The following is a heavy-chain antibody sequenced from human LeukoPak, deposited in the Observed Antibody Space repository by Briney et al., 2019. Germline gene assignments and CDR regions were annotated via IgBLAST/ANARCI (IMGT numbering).Heavy chain of an antibody. Sequence: PGGSLRLSCAASGFTFIDAWITSVRQAPGKGLEWVDPMKSKKHGGTTDYGAPVKGRFSISRDDSNNTLYAKKNSLKTEDTALYHCTTEDGWHGYWGQGTLVTVSS. V-gene: IGHV3-15*01. CDR3: TTEDGWHGY. CDR1: GFTFIDAW. CDR2: MKSKKHGGTT. J-gene: IGHJ4*02. D-gene: IGHD5-24*01.